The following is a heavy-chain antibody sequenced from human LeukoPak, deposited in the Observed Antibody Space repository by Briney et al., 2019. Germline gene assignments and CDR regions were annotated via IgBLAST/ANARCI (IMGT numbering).Heavy chain of an antibody. CDR3: ARVRASIVGATIPFDY. V-gene: IGHV1-18*01. D-gene: IGHD1-26*01. CDR2: ISAYNGNT. Sequence: ASVKVSCKASGYTFTSYGISWVRQAPGQGLEWMRWISAYNGNTNYAQKLQGRVTMTTDTSTSTAYMELRSLRSDDTAVYYCARVRASIVGATIPFDYWGQGTLVTVSS. J-gene: IGHJ4*02. CDR1: GYTFTSYG.